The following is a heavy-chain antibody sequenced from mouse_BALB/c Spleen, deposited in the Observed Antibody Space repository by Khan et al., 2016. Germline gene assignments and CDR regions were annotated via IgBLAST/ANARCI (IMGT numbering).Heavy chain of an antibody. CDR2: ISWDDDE. J-gene: IGHJ4*01. CDR1: GFSLSTSGMG. V-gene: IGHV8-12*01. D-gene: IGHD1-1*01. CDR3: ARRTGRSFDYAMDY. Sequence: QVTLKESGPGILQPSQTLGLTCSFSGFSLSTSGMGVSWIRQPSGMGLEWLAHISWDDDERYNPSLKGRLTISKDTSGNLVSLKITSVDSTDTATYYCARRTGRSFDYAMDYWGQGTSVTVSS.